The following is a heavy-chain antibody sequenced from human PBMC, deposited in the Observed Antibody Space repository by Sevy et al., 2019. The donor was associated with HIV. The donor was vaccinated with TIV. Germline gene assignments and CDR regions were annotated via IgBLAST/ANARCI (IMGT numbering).Heavy chain of an antibody. J-gene: IGHJ4*01. CDR3: AKTRYHYHISGFFGGTVVPDY. CDR2: ISFDGSDK. D-gene: IGHD3-22*01. CDR1: GFTFSNYG. V-gene: IGHV3-30*18. Sequence: GGSLRLSCAASGFTFSNYGIHWVRQAPGKGLEWLAFISFDGSDKYYADSVKGRFTISREDSKNTLYLHLNSLRVEDMAVYYCAKTRYHYHISGFFGGTVVPDYWGHGTLVTVSS.